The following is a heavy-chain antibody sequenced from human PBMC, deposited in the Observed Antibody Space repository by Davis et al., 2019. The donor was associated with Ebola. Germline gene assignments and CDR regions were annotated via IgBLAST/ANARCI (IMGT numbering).Heavy chain of an antibody. D-gene: IGHD3-3*01. CDR3: ARCGYYSRRFDY. J-gene: IGHJ4*02. Sequence: PSETLSLTCTVSGGSISSYYWSWIRQPAGKGLEWIGYIYYSGSTYYNPSLKSRVTISVDTSKNQFSLKLSSVTAADTAVYFCARCGYYSRRFDYWGQGTLVTVSS. CDR2: IYYSGST. CDR1: GGSISSYY. V-gene: IGHV4-59*06.